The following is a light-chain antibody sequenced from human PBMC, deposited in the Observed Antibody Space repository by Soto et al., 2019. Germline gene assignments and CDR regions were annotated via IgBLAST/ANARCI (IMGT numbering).Light chain of an antibody. Sequence: QSALTQPASVSGSPGQSITISCTGTSSDVGGYNYVSWYQQHPGKAPKLMIYDVSNRPSGVSNRFSGSKSGNKASLTISGLLAEDEDDYYCSSYTSSSTLRVFGGGTKLTVL. CDR2: DVS. CDR1: SSDVGGYNY. CDR3: SSYTSSSTLRV. V-gene: IGLV2-14*01. J-gene: IGLJ2*01.